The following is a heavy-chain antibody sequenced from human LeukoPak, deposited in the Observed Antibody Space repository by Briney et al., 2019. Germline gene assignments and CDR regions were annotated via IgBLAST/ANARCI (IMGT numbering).Heavy chain of an antibody. CDR2: IIPIFGTA. CDR1: GGTFSSYA. D-gene: IGHD1-7*01. Sequence: ASVKVSCKASGGTFSSYAISWVRQAPGQGLEWMGGIIPIFGTANYAQKFQGRVTITADESTSTAYMELSSLRSEDTAVYYCASPPYNLNYDMGPYYYYGMDVWGQGTTVTVSS. J-gene: IGHJ6*02. CDR3: ASPPYNLNYDMGPYYYYGMDV. V-gene: IGHV1-69*13.